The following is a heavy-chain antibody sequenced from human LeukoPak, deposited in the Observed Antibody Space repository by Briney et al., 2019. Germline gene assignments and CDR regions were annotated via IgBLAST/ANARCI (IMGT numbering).Heavy chain of an antibody. V-gene: IGHV1-18*01. CDR3: ARESVTGDYYYMDV. D-gene: IGHD1-14*01. CDR2: ISAYSGNT. Sequence: ASVKVSCKASGYTFTSYGISWVRQAPGQGLEWMGWISAYSGNTSYAQKLQGRVTMTTDTSTSTAYMELRSLRSDDTAVYYSARESVTGDYYYMDVWGKGTTVTVSS. CDR1: GYTFTSYG. J-gene: IGHJ6*03.